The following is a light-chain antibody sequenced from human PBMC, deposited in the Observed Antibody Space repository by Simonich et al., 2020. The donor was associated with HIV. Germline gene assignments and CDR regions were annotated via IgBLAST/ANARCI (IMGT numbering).Light chain of an antibody. CDR1: QSLVHSDGNTY. V-gene: IGKV2-30*02. J-gene: IGKJ2*01. CDR3: MQGTHWPYT. CDR2: KVS. Sequence: DIVMTQSPLSLPVTLGQPASISCRSSQSLVHSDGNTYLNWYHQRPGQSPRRLIYKVSNRDSGVPDRFSGSGSDTDFTLKISRVEAEDVGLYFCMQGTHWPYTFGQGTKLEIK.